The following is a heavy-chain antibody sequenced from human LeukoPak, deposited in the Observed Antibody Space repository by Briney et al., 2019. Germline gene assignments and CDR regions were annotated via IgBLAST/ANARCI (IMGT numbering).Heavy chain of an antibody. CDR2: MNPNSGNT. Sequence: GASVTVSFKASGYTFTSYDINWVRQAAGQGLEWMGWMNPNSGNTGYAQKFQGRVTMTRNTSISTAYMELSSLRSEDTAVYYCARGQNYDILTGQIYYYYYGMDVWGQGTTVTVSS. CDR1: GYTFTSYD. CDR3: ARGQNYDILTGQIYYYYYGMDV. D-gene: IGHD3-9*01. V-gene: IGHV1-8*01. J-gene: IGHJ6*02.